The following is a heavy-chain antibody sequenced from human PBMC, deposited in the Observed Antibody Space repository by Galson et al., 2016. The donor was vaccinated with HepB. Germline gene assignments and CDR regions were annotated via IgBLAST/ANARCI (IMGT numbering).Heavy chain of an antibody. CDR1: YY. J-gene: IGHJ3*02. CDR3: ARPAANAFDI. V-gene: IGHV4-39*01. Sequence: YYWDWIRQPPGKGLEWIGSIYYSGSTYYNPSLKSRVIISVDTSKNQFSLKLSSLTAADTAVYYCARPAANAFDIWGQGTMVTVSS. CDR2: IYYSGST.